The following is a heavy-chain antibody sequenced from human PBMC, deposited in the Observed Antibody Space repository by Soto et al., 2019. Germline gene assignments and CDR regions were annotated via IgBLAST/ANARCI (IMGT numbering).Heavy chain of an antibody. CDR3: AREYVCSSTSCYISWFDP. V-gene: IGHV4-34*01. D-gene: IGHD2-2*02. Sequence: PSETLSLTCAVYGGSFSGYYWSWIRQAPGKGLEWIGENNHSGSTNYNPSLKSRVTISLDTSKNQFSLKLSSATAADTAVYYCAREYVCSSTSCYISWFDPWGQGTLVTVSS. J-gene: IGHJ5*02. CDR1: GGSFSGYY. CDR2: NNHSGST.